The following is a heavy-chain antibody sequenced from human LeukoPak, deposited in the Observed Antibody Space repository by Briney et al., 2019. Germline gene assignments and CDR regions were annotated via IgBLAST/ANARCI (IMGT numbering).Heavy chain of an antibody. D-gene: IGHD4-11*01. CDR3: ASPHPRHTVTPEFNYYYYMDV. Sequence: PGGSLRLSCAASGFTFSSYNMNWVRQAPGKGLEWVSSITSGSSYRFYADTVKGRFTISRDNAKNSLYLQMNSLRAEDTAVYYCASPHPRHTVTPEFNYYYYMDVWGKGTTVTVSS. J-gene: IGHJ6*03. V-gene: IGHV3-21*01. CDR2: ITSGSSYR. CDR1: GFTFSSYN.